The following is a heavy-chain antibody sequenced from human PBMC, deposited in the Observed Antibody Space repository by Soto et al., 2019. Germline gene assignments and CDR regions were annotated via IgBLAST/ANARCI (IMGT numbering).Heavy chain of an antibody. CDR3: AREVQGHTPAFVY. CDR1: GGTFNTYA. V-gene: IGHV1-69*19. J-gene: IGHJ4*02. Sequence: QVQLVQSGAEMKKPGSSVKVSCQSSGGTFNTYAMHWVRQAPGQGPEWMGDRSPMFGAANYATKFQARVTMTADEATGTAYLQLSSLPSEDTALYFCAREVQGHTPAFVYWGQGTLVTVSS. CDR2: RSPMFGAA.